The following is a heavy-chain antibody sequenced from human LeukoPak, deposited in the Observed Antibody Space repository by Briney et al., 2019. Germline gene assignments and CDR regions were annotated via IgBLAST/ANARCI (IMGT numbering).Heavy chain of an antibody. CDR1: GFTFGDYA. V-gene: IGHV3-49*04. J-gene: IGHJ4*02. CDR3: TRGPHPRCSSSGCYLDY. CDR2: IQGKAYGGAT. Sequence: GRSLRLSRTTSGFTFGDYAMSWVRQAPGKGLEWVGFIQGKAYGGATEYAASVKGRFSVSRDDSKSIANLQMNNLKTEDTAVYYCTRGPHPRCSSSGCYLDYWGQGTLVTVSS. D-gene: IGHD2-2*01.